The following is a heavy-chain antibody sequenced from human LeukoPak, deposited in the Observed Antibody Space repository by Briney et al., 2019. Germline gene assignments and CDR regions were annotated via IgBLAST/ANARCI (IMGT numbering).Heavy chain of an antibody. J-gene: IGHJ5*02. D-gene: IGHD2-2*01. CDR3: ARIMGRGYCISTSCRGDWFDP. V-gene: IGHV4-4*02. CDR2: IYHSGST. CDR1: GGSISSNTW. Sequence: SGTLSLTCAVSGGSISSNTWWSWVRQPPGKGLEWIGEIYHSGSTNYNPSLKSRVTISVDKSKNQFSLKLSSATAADTAVYYCARIMGRGYCISTSCRGDWFDPWGQGTLVTVSS.